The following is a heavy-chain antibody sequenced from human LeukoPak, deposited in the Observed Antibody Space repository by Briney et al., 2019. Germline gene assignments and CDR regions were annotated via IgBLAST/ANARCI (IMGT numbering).Heavy chain of an antibody. CDR1: GFTFSDYY. CDR2: ISSSGSTI. D-gene: IGHD3-9*01. V-gene: IGHV3-11*04. CDR3: AAWRYFDWQRDY. Sequence: PGGSLRLSCAASGFTFSDYYMSWIRQAPGKGLEWVSYISSSGSTIYYADSVKGRFTISRDNAKNSLYLQMNSLRAEDTAVYYCAAWRYFDWQRDYWGQGTLVTVSS. J-gene: IGHJ4*02.